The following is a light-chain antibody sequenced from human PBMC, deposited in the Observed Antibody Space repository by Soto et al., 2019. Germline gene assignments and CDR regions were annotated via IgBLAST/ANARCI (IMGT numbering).Light chain of an antibody. CDR2: GAS. CDR3: QQYGNSPQIT. CDR1: QSVRNSY. V-gene: IGKV3-20*01. J-gene: IGKJ5*01. Sequence: EIVLTQSSGTLSLSPGERATLSCRASQSVRNSYLAWYQQKPGQAPRLLMSGASSRSTGIPDRFSGNGSGTDFTLTISRLEPEDFAVYYCQQYGNSPQITFGQGTRLEIK.